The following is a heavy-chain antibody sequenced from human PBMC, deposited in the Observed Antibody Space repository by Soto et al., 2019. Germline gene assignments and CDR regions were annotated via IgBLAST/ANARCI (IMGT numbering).Heavy chain of an antibody. CDR2: IIPIFGTA. Sequence: SVKVSCKASGGTFSSYAISWVRQAPGQGLEWMGGIIPIFGTANYAQKFQGRVTITADESTSTAYMELSSLRSEDTAVYYCANVVVLAAIRAAAYYYYYGMDVWGQGTTVTVSS. CDR1: GGTFSSYA. J-gene: IGHJ6*02. CDR3: ANVVVLAAIRAAAYYYYYGMDV. D-gene: IGHD2-2*01. V-gene: IGHV1-69*13.